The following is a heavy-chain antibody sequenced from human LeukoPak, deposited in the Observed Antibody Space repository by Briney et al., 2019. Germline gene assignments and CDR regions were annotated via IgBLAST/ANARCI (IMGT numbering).Heavy chain of an antibody. V-gene: IGHV4-59*01. Sequence: NSSETLSLTCTVSGGSISSYYWSWIRQPPGKGLEWIGYIYYSGSTNYNPSLKSRVTISVDTSKNQFSLKLSSVTAADTAVYYCARTGRYGQAWFDPWGQGTLVTVSS. CDR1: GGSISSYY. J-gene: IGHJ5*02. CDR2: IYYSGST. CDR3: ARTGRYGQAWFDP. D-gene: IGHD1-1*01.